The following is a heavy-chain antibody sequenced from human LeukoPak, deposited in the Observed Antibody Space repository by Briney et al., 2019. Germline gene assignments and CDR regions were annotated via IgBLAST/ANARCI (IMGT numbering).Heavy chain of an antibody. CDR2: INHSGST. V-gene: IGHV4-34*01. D-gene: IGHD6-13*01. CDR3: ARDGYSSSWYDGYGMDV. J-gene: IGHJ6*02. CDR1: GGSFSGYY. Sequence: PSETLSLTCAVYGGSFSGYYWSWIRQPPGKGLEWIGEINHSGSTNYNPSLKSRVTISVDTSKNQFSLKLSSVTAADTAVYYCARDGYSSSWYDGYGMDVWGQGTTVTVSS.